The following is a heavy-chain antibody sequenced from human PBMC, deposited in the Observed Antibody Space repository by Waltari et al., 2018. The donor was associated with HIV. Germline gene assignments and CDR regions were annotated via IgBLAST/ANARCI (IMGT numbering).Heavy chain of an antibody. CDR3: VRAAIYSRGCFDY. Sequence: QVQLVQSGAEVKKPGASVKFSCKASGYPFPRYDINWVRQATGQGLEWMGWMNPNSGDTGYAQKFQGRITMTSNTSISTVYMELSSLTSEETAVYYCVRAAIYSRGCFDYWGQGTLVTVSS. D-gene: IGHD6-19*01. CDR2: MNPNSGDT. J-gene: IGHJ4*02. CDR1: GYPFPRYD. V-gene: IGHV1-8*01.